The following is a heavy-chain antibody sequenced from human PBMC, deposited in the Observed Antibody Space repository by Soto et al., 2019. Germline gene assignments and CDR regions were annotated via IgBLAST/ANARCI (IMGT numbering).Heavy chain of an antibody. CDR1: GGSISSYY. D-gene: IGHD1-1*01. Sequence: SETLSLTCTVSGGSISSYYWSCIRQPPGKGLEWIGYIYYSGSTNYNPSLKSRFTISVDTSKNQFSLKLSSVTAADTAVYYCARAEELERPYYYYYYYMDVWGKGTTVTVS. CDR2: IYYSGST. CDR3: ARAEELERPYYYYYYYMDV. J-gene: IGHJ6*03. V-gene: IGHV4-59*01.